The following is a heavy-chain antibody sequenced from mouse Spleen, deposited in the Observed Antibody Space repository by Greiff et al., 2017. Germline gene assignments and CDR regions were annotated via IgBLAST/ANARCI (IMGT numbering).Heavy chain of an antibody. J-gene: IGHJ2*01. D-gene: IGHD1-1*01. V-gene: IGHV5-16*01. Sequence: EVKLMESEGGLVQPGSSMKLSCTASGFTFSDYYMAWVRQVPEKGLEWVANINYDGSSTYYLDSLKSRFIISRDNAKNILYLQMSSLKSEDTATYYCARVYGSSSFDYWGQGTTLTVSS. CDR2: INYDGSST. CDR3: ARVYGSSSFDY. CDR1: GFTFSDYY.